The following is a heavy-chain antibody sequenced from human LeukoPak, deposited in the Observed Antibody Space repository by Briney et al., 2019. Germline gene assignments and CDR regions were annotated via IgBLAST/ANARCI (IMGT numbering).Heavy chain of an antibody. V-gene: IGHV4-34*01. CDR1: GGPFSGYY. D-gene: IGHD1-14*01. J-gene: IGHJ4*02. CDR2: INHGGSS. CDR3: ARAVGRKTTLDY. Sequence: SETLSLACTVSGGPFSGYYWSWIRQTPGKGLEWIGEINHGGSSNYNPSLKSRVTVSVDTSKNQFSLKLRSVTAADTAVYYCARAVGRKTTLDYWGQGTLVTVSS.